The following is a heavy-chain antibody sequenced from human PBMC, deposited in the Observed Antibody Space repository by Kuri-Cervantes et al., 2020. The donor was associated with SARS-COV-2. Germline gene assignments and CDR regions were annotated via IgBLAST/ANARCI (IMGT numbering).Heavy chain of an antibody. CDR2: IWYDGRNK. D-gene: IGHD3-22*01. CDR1: GFTFSNYG. CDR3: ARGGSPYYQDSSDPYGGTKLDH. Sequence: GESLKISCVASGFTFSNYGMHWVRQAPGKGLEWVAVIWYDGRNKYYAESVKGRFTISRDNSKNTLFLQMDGLRAEDTAVYYCARGGSPYYQDSSDPYGGTKLDHWGQGTLVTVSS. J-gene: IGHJ5*02. V-gene: IGHV3-33*01.